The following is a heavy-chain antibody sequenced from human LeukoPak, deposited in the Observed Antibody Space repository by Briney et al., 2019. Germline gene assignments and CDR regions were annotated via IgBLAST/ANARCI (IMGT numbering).Heavy chain of an antibody. CDR2: IYFSGIT. CDR1: GGSISSGGYW. V-gene: IGHV4-30-4*08. Sequence: SETLSLTCTVSGGSISSGGYWWSWIRQHPGKGLEFIGYIYFSGITFYNPSLQSRVTISVDTSKNQFSLKLSSVTAADTAVYYCARVGSSRVPTTMVRNWFDPWGQGTLVTVSS. CDR3: ARVGSSRVPTTMVRNWFDP. J-gene: IGHJ5*02. D-gene: IGHD3-10*01.